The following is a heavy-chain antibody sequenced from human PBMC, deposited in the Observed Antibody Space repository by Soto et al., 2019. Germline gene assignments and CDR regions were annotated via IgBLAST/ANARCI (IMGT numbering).Heavy chain of an antibody. D-gene: IGHD3-9*01. CDR1: GFTFSSYA. V-gene: IGHV3-23*01. CDR3: ARDPSTGSADY. CDR2: ISASGGST. J-gene: IGHJ4*02. Sequence: GGSLRLSCAASGFTFSSYAMNWVRQAPGEGLEWVSTISASGGSTYYTDSVKGRFTISRDNSKNTLSLQMNSLRAEDTAIYYCARDPSTGSADYWGQGTLVTVSS.